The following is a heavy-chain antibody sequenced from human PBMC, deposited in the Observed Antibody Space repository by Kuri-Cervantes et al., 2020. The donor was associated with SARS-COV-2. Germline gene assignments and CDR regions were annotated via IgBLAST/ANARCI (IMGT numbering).Heavy chain of an antibody. CDR3: AGSPGGVFDC. Sequence: SETLSLTFAVYGGSFSAYYWSWIRQPPGKGLEWIGEINHSGSTNYNPSLRSRVTISVGTSKHQLSLKLSSVTAADTAVYYCAGSPGGVFDCWGQGTLVTVSS. J-gene: IGHJ4*02. CDR2: INHSGST. D-gene: IGHD3-16*01. CDR1: GGSFSAYY. V-gene: IGHV4-34*01.